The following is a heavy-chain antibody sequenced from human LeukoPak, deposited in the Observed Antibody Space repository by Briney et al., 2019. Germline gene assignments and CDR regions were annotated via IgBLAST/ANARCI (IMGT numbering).Heavy chain of an antibody. CDR1: GFTFSSYW. V-gene: IGHV3-74*01. CDR3: ARAKPAAGPLD. Sequence: GGSLRLSCAASGFTFSSYWMHWVRQAPGKGLVWVSRINSDGSSTSYADSVKGRFTISRDNAKNTLYLQMNSLRAEDTAVYYCARAKPAAGPLDWGQGTLVTVSS. D-gene: IGHD6-13*01. J-gene: IGHJ4*02. CDR2: INSDGSST.